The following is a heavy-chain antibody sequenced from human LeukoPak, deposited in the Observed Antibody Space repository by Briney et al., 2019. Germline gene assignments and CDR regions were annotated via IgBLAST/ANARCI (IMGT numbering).Heavy chain of an antibody. CDR2: IYTSGST. V-gene: IGHV4-4*07. Sequence: SETLSLTCTVSGGSISSYYWSWIRQPAGKGLEWIGRIYTSGSTNYNPSLKSRGTISVDTSKNQFSLKLSSVTAADTAVYYCARGAPRANAAILFHWGQGTLVTVSS. J-gene: IGHJ4*02. CDR3: ARGAPRANAAILFH. CDR1: GGSISSYY. D-gene: IGHD2-2*01.